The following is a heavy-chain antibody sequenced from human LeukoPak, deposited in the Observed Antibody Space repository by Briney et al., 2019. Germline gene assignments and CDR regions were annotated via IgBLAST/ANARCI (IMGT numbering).Heavy chain of an antibody. Sequence: PSETLSLTCTVSGGSISTYYWSWIRQPPGKGLEWIGYIYYTGSTSYNPSLKSRVTMSLDASKNQFSLELNSVTPADTAVYYCAKEGYGDYVVWGQGTMVTVSS. CDR3: AKEGYGDYVV. D-gene: IGHD4-17*01. CDR2: IYYTGST. V-gene: IGHV4-59*01. J-gene: IGHJ3*01. CDR1: GGSISTYY.